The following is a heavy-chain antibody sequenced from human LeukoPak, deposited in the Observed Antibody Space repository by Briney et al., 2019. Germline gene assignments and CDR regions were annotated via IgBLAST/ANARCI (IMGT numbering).Heavy chain of an antibody. CDR2: ISDYSGNT. D-gene: IGHD3-16*01. Sequence: WASVKLSCTASGYTFTSYGISWVRQAPGQGLEWMGWISDYSGNTDYAQKFQGGVTMTRNTSISTAYMELSSLRSEDTAVYYCARVNVPAFLRLGESGAFDIWGQGTMVTVSS. CDR1: GYTFTSYG. CDR3: ARVNVPAFLRLGESGAFDI. J-gene: IGHJ3*02. V-gene: IGHV1-8*02.